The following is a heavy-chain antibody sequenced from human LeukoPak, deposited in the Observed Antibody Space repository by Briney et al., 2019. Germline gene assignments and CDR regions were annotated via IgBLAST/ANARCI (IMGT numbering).Heavy chain of an antibody. CDR1: GFTVSSNY. D-gene: IGHD2-2*01. Sequence: GGSLRLSCAASGFTVSSNYMSWVRQAPGKGLEWVSVIYSGGSTYYADSVKGRFTISRHNSKNTLCLQMNSLRAEDTAVYYCARAVGYEGNMYYFDYWGQGTLVTVSS. CDR2: IYSGGST. CDR3: ARAVGYEGNMYYFDY. J-gene: IGHJ4*02. V-gene: IGHV3-53*04.